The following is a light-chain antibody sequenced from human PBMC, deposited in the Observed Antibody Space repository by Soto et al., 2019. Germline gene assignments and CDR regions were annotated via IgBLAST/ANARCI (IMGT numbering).Light chain of an antibody. J-gene: IGKJ1*01. V-gene: IGKV3-15*01. CDR2: GAS. CDR3: QQYTSWPPWT. Sequence: EIVMTQSPATVSVSHGERATLSCRASQSISSNLAWYQQKPGQAPRLLIYGASTRATGIPARFSGSGSGTEFTLTISSLQSEDFAVYYCQQYTSWPPWTFGQGTKVDI. CDR1: QSISSN.